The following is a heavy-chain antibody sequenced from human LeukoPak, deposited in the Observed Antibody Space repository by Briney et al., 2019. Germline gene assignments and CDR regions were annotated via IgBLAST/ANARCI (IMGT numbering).Heavy chain of an antibody. Sequence: GGSLRFSCAASGFTFNNYAMSWVRQAPGKGLEWVSASSVGGTSTYYAGSVKGRFTISRDRSKNTLYLQMDSLRAEDTAVYYCVKGGYTYPYYGMDLWGQGTTVSVSS. V-gene: IGHV3-23*01. CDR2: SSVGGTST. J-gene: IGHJ6*02. D-gene: IGHD5-18*01. CDR1: GFTFNNYA. CDR3: VKGGYTYPYYGMDL.